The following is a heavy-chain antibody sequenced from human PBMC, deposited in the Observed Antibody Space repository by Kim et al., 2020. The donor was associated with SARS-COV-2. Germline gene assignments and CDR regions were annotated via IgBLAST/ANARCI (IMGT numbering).Heavy chain of an antibody. CDR2: IKSTTDGGTT. CDR1: GFTFSNAW. V-gene: IGHV3-15*01. D-gene: IGHD6-19*01. CDR3: TTGGSSGPIPYGMDV. Sequence: GGSLRLSCAASGFTFSNAWMSWVRQAPGKGLEWVGRIKSTTDGGTTDYAAPVKGRFTISRDDSKNTLYLQMNSLKTEDTAVYYCTTGGSSGPIPYGMDVWGQGTTVTVSS. J-gene: IGHJ6*02.